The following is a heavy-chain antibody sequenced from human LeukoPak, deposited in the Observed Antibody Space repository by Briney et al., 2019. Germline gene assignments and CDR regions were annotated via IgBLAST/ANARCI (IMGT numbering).Heavy chain of an antibody. Sequence: GGSLRLSCAASGFTFSSYAMSWVRQAPGKGLEWVSAISGSGGSTYYADSVKGRFTVSRDNAKNSLYLQMNSLRAEDMALYYCAKVATRYYDISGYYSHYFDYWGQGTLVTVSS. CDR2: ISGSGGST. V-gene: IGHV3-23*01. CDR3: AKVATRYYDISGYYSHYFDY. CDR1: GFTFSSYA. J-gene: IGHJ4*02. D-gene: IGHD3-22*01.